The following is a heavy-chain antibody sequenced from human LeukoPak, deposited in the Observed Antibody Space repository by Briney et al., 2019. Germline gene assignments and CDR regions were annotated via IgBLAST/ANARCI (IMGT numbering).Heavy chain of an antibody. D-gene: IGHD3-22*01. J-gene: IGHJ5*02. CDR3: ARHKINYYDILEFDP. Sequence: SETLSLTCTVSGGSISSSSYYWGWIRQPPGKGLEWIGSIYYSGSTYYNPSLKSRVTISVDASKNQFSLKLSSVTAADTAVYYCARHKINYYDILEFDPWGQGTLVTVSS. CDR1: GGSISSSSYY. CDR2: IYYSGST. V-gene: IGHV4-39*01.